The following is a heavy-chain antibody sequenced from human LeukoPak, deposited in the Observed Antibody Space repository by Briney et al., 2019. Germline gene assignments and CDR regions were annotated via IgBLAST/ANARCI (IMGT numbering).Heavy chain of an antibody. CDR2: IIPIFGTA. CDR3: ARRGLTEQQLVSLYYYFYMDV. V-gene: IGHV1-69*06. J-gene: IGHJ6*03. CDR1: GGTFSIYA. Sequence: GSAVKVSLKASGGTFSIYANSRVRQAPGQGLEWMGGIIPIFGTANYAQKFQGRVTITADKSTSTAYMELNSLRSDDTAVYYCARRGLTEQQLVSLYYYFYMDVWGKGTTVTISS. D-gene: IGHD6-13*01.